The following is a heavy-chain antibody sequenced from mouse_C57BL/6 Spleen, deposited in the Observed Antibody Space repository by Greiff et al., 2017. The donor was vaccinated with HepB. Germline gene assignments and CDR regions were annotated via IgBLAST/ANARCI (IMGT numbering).Heavy chain of an antibody. CDR1: GYTFTDYE. J-gene: IGHJ3*01. CDR3: TRHYYGSSPASWFAY. CDR2: IDPETGGT. V-gene: IGHV1-15*01. D-gene: IGHD1-1*01. Sequence: SGAELVRPGASVTLSCKASGYTFTDYEMHWVKQTPVHGLEWIGAIDPETGGTAYNQKFKGKAILTADKSSSTAYMELRSLTSEDSAVYYCTRHYYGSSPASWFAYGGQGTLVTVSA.